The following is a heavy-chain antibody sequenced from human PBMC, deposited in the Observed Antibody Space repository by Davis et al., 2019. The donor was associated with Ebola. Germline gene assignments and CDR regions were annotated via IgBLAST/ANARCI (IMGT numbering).Heavy chain of an antibody. V-gene: IGHV4-4*08. CDR3: ARYRTSSSPDY. CDR1: GGSISSHY. Sequence: SETLSLTCTVSGGSISSHYWSWIRQPPGKGLEWIGHIYTSGSTNYNPSLKSRVTILVDTSKDQFSLKLSSVTAADTAVYYCARYRTSSSPDYWGQGTLVTVSS. CDR2: IYTSGST. D-gene: IGHD6-6*01. J-gene: IGHJ4*02.